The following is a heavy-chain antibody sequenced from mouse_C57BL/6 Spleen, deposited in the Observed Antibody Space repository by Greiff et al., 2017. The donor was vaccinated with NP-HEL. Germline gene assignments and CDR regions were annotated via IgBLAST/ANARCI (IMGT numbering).Heavy chain of an antibody. Sequence: EVQLQESGGGLVQPKGSLKLSCAASGFSFNTYAMNWVRQAPGKGLEWVARIRSKSNNYATYYADSVKDRFTISRDDSESMLYLQMNNLKTEDTAMYYCVRNRFYYAMDYWGQGTSVTVSS. V-gene: IGHV10-1*01. CDR2: IRSKSNNYAT. CDR1: GFSFNTYA. CDR3: VRNRFYYAMDY. J-gene: IGHJ4*01.